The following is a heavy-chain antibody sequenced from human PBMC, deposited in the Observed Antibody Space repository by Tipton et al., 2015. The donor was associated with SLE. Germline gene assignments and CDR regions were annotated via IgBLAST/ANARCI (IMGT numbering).Heavy chain of an antibody. J-gene: IGHJ4*02. V-gene: IGHV4-31*03. CDR2: ISYSGST. CDR1: GGSLSSGGYY. Sequence: TLSLTCTVSGGSLSSGGYYWSWIRQHPGKGLEWIGYISYSGSTYYNPSLKSRVTISVDTSKNQFSLKLSSVTAADTAVYYCARRVLYSPYYFDYWGQGTLVTVSS. D-gene: IGHD2-2*02. CDR3: ARRVLYSPYYFDY.